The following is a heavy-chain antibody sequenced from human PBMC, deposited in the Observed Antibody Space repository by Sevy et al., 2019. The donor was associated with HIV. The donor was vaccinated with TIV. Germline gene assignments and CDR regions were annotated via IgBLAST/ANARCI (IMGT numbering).Heavy chain of an antibody. D-gene: IGHD3-10*01. V-gene: IGHV4-59*01. CDR2: IDYSGST. CDR3: ARGSGSYYITRENWFDP. J-gene: IGHJ5*02. CDR1: GGSISSYY. Sequence: SETLSLTCTVSGGSISSYYWSWIRLPPGKGLEWIGYIDYSGSTNYNPSLKSRVTISVDTSKNQFSLKLSSVTAADTAVYYCARGSGSYYITRENWFDPWGQGTLVTVSS.